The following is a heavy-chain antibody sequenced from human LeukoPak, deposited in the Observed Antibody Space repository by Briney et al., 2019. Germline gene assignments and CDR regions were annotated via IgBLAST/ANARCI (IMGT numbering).Heavy chain of an antibody. J-gene: IGHJ4*02. V-gene: IGHV4-39*07. D-gene: IGHD3-3*01. CDR3: ARGDFWSGYYNYFDY. Sequence: SETLSLTCTVSGGSISSSSYYWGWIRQPPGKGLEWIGSIYYSGSTYYNPSLKSRVTISVDTSKNQFSLKLSSVTAADTAVYYCARGDFWSGYYNYFDYWGQGTLVTVSS. CDR1: GGSISSSSYY. CDR2: IYYSGST.